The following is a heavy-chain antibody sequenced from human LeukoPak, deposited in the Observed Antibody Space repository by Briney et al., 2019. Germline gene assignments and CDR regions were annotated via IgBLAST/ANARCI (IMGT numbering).Heavy chain of an antibody. CDR3: ARRKYYYDSSGYSFDY. Sequence: ASVKVSCKASGYTFTGYYMHWVRQAPGQGLEWMGWINPNSGGTNYAQKFQGRVTMTRDTSISTAYMELSRLRSDDTAVYYCARRKYYYDSSGYSFDYWGQRTLVTVSS. V-gene: IGHV1-2*02. CDR1: GYTFTGYY. CDR2: INPNSGGT. D-gene: IGHD3-22*01. J-gene: IGHJ4*02.